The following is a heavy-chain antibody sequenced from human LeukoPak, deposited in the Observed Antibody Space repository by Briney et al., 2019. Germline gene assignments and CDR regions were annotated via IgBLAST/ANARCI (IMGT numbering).Heavy chain of an antibody. CDR3: ARGGISVAGTMEAFDI. CDR2: ITASGGNT. Sequence: GGSLRLSCAASGFTFSSYAIGWVRQAPGKGLEWVSAITASGGNTYYAESVKGRFTISRDNSKNTLYLQMNSVRAEDTAVYYCARGGISVAGTMEAFDIWGQGTMVTVSS. D-gene: IGHD6-19*01. V-gene: IGHV3-23*01. CDR1: GFTFSSYA. J-gene: IGHJ3*02.